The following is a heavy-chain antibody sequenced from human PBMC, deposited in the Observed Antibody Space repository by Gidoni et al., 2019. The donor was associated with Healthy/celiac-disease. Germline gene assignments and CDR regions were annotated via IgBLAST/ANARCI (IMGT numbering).Heavy chain of an antibody. V-gene: IGHV4-31*03. CDR3: ARERWDAFDI. CDR2: IYYSGST. CDR1: GGSISSGGYY. J-gene: IGHJ3*02. D-gene: IGHD2-15*01. Sequence: QVQRQESGPGRVKPSQTLSSTRTVSGGSISSGGYYWSWIRQHPGKGLEWIGYIYYSGSTYYNPSLTSRVTISVATSKNQFSLKLSSVTAADTAVYYCARERWDAFDIWGQGTMVTVSS.